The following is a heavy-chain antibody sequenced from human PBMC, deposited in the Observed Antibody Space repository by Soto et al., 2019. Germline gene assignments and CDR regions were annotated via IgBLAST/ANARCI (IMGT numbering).Heavy chain of an antibody. V-gene: IGHV1-69*13. J-gene: IGHJ6*02. CDR1: GGTFSSYA. D-gene: IGHD6-6*01. CDR3: ARPSIAARGYYYGMDV. Sequence: GASVKVSCKASGGTFSSYAISWVRQAPGQGLEWMGGIIPIFGTATYAQKFQGRVTITADESTSTAYMELSSLRSEDTAVYYCARPSIAARGYYYGMDVWGQGTTVTVSS. CDR2: IIPIFGTA.